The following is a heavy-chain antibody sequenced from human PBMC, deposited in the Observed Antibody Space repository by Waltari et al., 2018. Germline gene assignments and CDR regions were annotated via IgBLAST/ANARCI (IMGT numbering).Heavy chain of an antibody. V-gene: IGHV3-48*03. CDR3: ARKGGRGYPYGPFYYDH. CDR2: IRVSENTI. J-gene: IGHJ4*02. D-gene: IGHD5-18*01. CDR1: GFPFNSYE. Sequence: DVQLVESGGGLVQPGGSLRLSCAASGFPFNSYEMNWVRQAPGKGLEWVSYIRVSENTIYYADSVKGRFTISRDNAKNSLYLQMDRLRAEDTAVYYCARKGGRGYPYGPFYYDHWGQGTLVTVSP.